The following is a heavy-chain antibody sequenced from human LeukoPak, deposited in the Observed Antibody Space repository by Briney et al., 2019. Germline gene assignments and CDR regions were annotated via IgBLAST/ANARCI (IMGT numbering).Heavy chain of an antibody. D-gene: IGHD6-13*01. J-gene: IGHJ6*02. V-gene: IGHV3-30*18. CDR2: ISHEGSST. Sequence: QAGGSLRLSCAASGFSFGSYGMHWVRQAPGKGLEWVAVISHEGSSTYYADSVKGRFTISRDNSKNTLYLQMYSLRAEDTAVYYCAKGAGYSSSWSGLFDYYYGMDVWGQGTTVTVSS. CDR3: AKGAGYSSSWSGLFDYYYGMDV. CDR1: GFSFGSYG.